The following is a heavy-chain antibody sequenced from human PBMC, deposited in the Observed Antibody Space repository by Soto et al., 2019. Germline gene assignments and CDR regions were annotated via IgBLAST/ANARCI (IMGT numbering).Heavy chain of an antibody. CDR1: GYIFTSFG. CDR2: ISAYNGNT. CDR3: ARDNSRLYFDY. D-gene: IGHD1-26*01. Sequence: GASVKVSCKASGYIFTSFGISWVRQAPGQGLEWMGWISAYNGNTNYAQNIQGRVTMTTDTSTSTAYMEMRSLRSDDTAVYYCARDNSRLYFDYWGQGALVTVPS. V-gene: IGHV1-18*01. J-gene: IGHJ4*02.